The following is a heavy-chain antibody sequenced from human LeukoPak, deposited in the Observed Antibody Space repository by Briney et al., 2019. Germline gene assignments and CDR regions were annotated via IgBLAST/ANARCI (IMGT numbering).Heavy chain of an antibody. Sequence: GGSLRLSCAGSGFTFSSYAMNWVRQAPGKGLEYVSSIGPNGASTLYADSVKGRFTISRDNSKNALYLQLTSLRLEDTALYYCVKDLTGTWSFDYWGQGTLVTVSS. V-gene: IGHV3-64D*06. D-gene: IGHD3-9*01. CDR3: VKDLTGTWSFDY. CDR1: GFTFSSYA. CDR2: IGPNGAST. J-gene: IGHJ4*02.